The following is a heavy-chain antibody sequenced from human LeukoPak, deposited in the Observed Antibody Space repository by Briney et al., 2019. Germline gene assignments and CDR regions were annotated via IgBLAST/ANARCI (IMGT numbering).Heavy chain of an antibody. CDR3: AGTTISGLLGDAFDI. J-gene: IGHJ3*02. D-gene: IGHD3/OR15-3a*01. CDR2: MYWDDDE. CDR1: GLSLTTTGEG. V-gene: IGHV2-5*02. Sequence: SGPTQVKPTQTLTLTCTLSGLSLTTTGEGVGWIRQPPGNALEWLAIMYWDDDERYSPSLKNRLTLTQDPYKTQVVLRMTNMDPADTGTYYCAGTTISGLLGDAFDIWGQGTMVTVFS.